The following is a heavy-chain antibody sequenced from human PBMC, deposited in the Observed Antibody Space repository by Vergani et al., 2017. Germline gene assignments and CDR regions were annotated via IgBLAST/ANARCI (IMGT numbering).Heavy chain of an antibody. Sequence: QVQLVQSGAEVKKPGSSVKVSCKASGGTFSSYAISWVRQAPGQGLEWMGRIIPIFGTANYAQKFQGRVTITADDSTSTAYMELRSLRSEETALYYCARGGVSSSSWYEPDYWGQGTLVTVSS. CDR3: ARGGVSSSSWYEPDY. D-gene: IGHD6-13*01. CDR2: IIPIFGTA. J-gene: IGHJ4*02. CDR1: GGTFSSYA. V-gene: IGHV1-69*18.